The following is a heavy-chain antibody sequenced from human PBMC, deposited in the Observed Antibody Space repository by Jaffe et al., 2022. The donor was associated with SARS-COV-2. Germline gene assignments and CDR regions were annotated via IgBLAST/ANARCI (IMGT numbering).Heavy chain of an antibody. Sequence: EVHLVESGGGLVQPGRSLRLSCAASGFTFDDYAMHWVRQAPGKGLEWVSSINWNSVTIDYADSVKGRFTISRDNAKNSLYLQMNSLTAEDTALYYCAKDVSGYYGPGSHPDYWGQGALVTVSS. D-gene: IGHD3-10*01. CDR1: GFTFDDYA. CDR2: INWNSVTI. V-gene: IGHV3-9*01. CDR3: AKDVSGYYGPGSHPDY. J-gene: IGHJ4*02.